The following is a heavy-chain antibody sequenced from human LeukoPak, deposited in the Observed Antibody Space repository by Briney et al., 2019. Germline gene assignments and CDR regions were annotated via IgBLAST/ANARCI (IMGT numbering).Heavy chain of an antibody. CDR3: ASVSSSWHFDY. CDR2: VYYSGST. J-gene: IGHJ4*02. V-gene: IGHV4-59*08. D-gene: IGHD6-13*01. Sequence: SETLSLTCIVSGGSIDSNYWSWIRQPPGKGLEWIGHVYYSGSTNYNPSLKSRVTMSVDSSKSHFSLKLNSVTAADTAVYYCASVSSSWHFDYWGQGTLVTVSS. CDR1: GGSIDSNY.